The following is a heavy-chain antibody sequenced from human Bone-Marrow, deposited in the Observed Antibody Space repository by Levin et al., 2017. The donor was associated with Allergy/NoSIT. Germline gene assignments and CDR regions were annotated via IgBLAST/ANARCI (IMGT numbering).Heavy chain of an antibody. Sequence: GESLKISCAASGFTFSSYGMHWVRQAPGKGLEWVAVISYDGSNKYYADSVKGRFTISRDNSKNTLYLQMNSLRAEDTAVYYCAKGCSSTSCSTPFDYWGQGTLVTVSS. V-gene: IGHV3-30*18. D-gene: IGHD2-2*02. J-gene: IGHJ4*02. CDR1: GFTFSSYG. CDR2: ISYDGSNK. CDR3: AKGCSSTSCSTPFDY.